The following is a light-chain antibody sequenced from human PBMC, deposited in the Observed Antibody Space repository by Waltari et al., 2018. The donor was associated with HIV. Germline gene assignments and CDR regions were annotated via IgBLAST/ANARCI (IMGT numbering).Light chain of an antibody. CDR1: VVAKKY. Sequence: SYEPTQPPSVSVSPGQTARITCSGDVVAKKYTRWFQQKPGQAPVMVIYKDSERPSGIPERFSGASSGTTVTLTISGAQVEDEADYYCYSATDNNLGVFGGGTKLTVL. CDR3: YSATDNNLGV. V-gene: IGLV3-27*01. CDR2: KDS. J-gene: IGLJ2*01.